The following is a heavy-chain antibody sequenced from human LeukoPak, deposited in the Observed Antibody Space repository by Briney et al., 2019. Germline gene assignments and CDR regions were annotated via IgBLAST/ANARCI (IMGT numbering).Heavy chain of an antibody. CDR2: INPNSGDT. CDR1: GYTFTGYY. Sequence: ASVKVSCKASGYTFTGYYIHWVRQAPGQGLEWMGWINPNSGDTNYAQKFQGRITMTRDTSISTAYMELSRLRSDDTAVYYCARVGSSWYSDYWGQGTLVTVSS. CDR3: ARVGSSWYSDY. J-gene: IGHJ4*02. D-gene: IGHD6-13*01. V-gene: IGHV1-2*02.